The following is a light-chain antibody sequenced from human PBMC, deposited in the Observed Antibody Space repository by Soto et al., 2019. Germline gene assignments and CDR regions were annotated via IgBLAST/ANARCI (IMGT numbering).Light chain of an antibody. Sequence: QSVLTQPPSVSAAPGQNITLSCSGINSNLGNTYVSRYQHLPGTAPKLLIYGNNKRPSGIPDRFSGSKSGTSATLGITGPQTGDEADYYCGTWDSSLSAYDFGTGTKVTVL. J-gene: IGLJ1*01. V-gene: IGLV1-51*01. CDR2: GNN. CDR3: GTWDSSLSAYD. CDR1: NSNLGNTY.